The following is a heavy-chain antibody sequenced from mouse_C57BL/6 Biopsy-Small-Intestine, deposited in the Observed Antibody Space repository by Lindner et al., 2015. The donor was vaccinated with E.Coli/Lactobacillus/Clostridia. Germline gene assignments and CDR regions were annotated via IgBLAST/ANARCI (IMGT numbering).Heavy chain of an antibody. CDR3: ASYGYDFDY. CDR2: INPNNGGA. Sequence: VQLQESGPELVKPGASVKMSCKASGYTFTDYNMHWVKQSHGKSLEWIGYINPNNGGATYNQKFKGKATLTVNKSSSTAYMEFRSLTSEDSAVFYCASYGYDFDYWGQGTTLTVSS. J-gene: IGHJ2*01. CDR1: GYTFTDYN. V-gene: IGHV1-22*01. D-gene: IGHD2-2*01.